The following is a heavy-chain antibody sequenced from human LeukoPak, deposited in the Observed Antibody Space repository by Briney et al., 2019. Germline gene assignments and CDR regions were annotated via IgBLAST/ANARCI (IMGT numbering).Heavy chain of an antibody. D-gene: IGHD6-13*01. V-gene: IGHV1-69*06. J-gene: IGHJ4*02. CDR2: IIPIFGTA. Sequence: ASVNVSCKASGGTFSSYAISWVRQAPGQGLEWMGGIIPIFGTANYAQKFQGRVTITADKSTSTAYMELSSLRSEDTAVYYCARAGYSSSWYSYFDYWGQGTLVTVSS. CDR3: ARAGYSSSWYSYFDY. CDR1: GGTFSSYA.